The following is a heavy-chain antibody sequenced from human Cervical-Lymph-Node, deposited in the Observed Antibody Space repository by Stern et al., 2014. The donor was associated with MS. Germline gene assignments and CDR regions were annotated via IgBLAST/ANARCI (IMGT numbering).Heavy chain of an antibody. CDR2: ISPRSADI. J-gene: IGHJ6*02. Sequence: VQLAESGGGLVKPGGPLRLPCAASGFTFRAYNMNWVRQAPGKGLEWISSISPRSADINYADSVNGRFTISRDNAKKSLFLQMNSLRVEDTAVYYCASVAVAGTGDQHYYCGLDVWGQGTTVTVSS. V-gene: IGHV3-21*01. CDR1: GFTFRAYN. CDR3: ASVAVAGTGDQHYYCGLDV. D-gene: IGHD6-19*01.